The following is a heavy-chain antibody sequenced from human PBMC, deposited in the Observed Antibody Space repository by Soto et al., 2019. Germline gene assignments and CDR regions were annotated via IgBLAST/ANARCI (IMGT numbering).Heavy chain of an antibody. J-gene: IGHJ6*02. V-gene: IGHV3-21*01. D-gene: IGHD3-9*01. CDR3: ATVTYEILTGRPYGMDV. Sequence: GWSLRLSCAASGFTFSSYSMNWVRQAPGKGLEWVSSISTTSSFIYSADSVKGRFTISRDNAKNSLYLQMNSLRAEDTAVYYCATVTYEILTGRPYGMDVWGQGTTATVSS. CDR2: ISTTSSFI. CDR1: GFTFSSYS.